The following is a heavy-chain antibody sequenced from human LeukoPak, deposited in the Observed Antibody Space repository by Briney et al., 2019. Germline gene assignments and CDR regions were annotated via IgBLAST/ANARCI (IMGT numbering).Heavy chain of an antibody. J-gene: IGHJ6*02. CDR2: IWYDGSNK. CDR3: ARDLSPGDFWSGSSGGMDV. D-gene: IGHD3-3*01. Sequence: GGSLRLSCAASGFTFSSYGMHWVRQAPGKGLEWVAVIWYDGSNKYYADSVKGRFTISRDNSKNTLYLQMNSLRAEDTAVYYCARDLSPGDFWSGSSGGMDVWGQGTTVTVSS. V-gene: IGHV3-33*01. CDR1: GFTFSSYG.